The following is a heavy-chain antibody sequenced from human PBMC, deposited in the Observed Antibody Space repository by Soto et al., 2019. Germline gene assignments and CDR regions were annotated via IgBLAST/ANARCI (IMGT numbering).Heavy chain of an antibody. CDR2: INAGNGNT. Sequence: ASVKVSCKASGYTFTSYAMHWVRQAPGQRLEWMGWINAGNGNTKYSQKFQGRVTITRDTSASTAYMELSSLRSEDTAVYYCARDGRIAAAGHEYYYGMDVWGQGPTVTVSS. D-gene: IGHD6-13*01. V-gene: IGHV1-3*01. CDR3: ARDGRIAAAGHEYYYGMDV. J-gene: IGHJ6*02. CDR1: GYTFTSYA.